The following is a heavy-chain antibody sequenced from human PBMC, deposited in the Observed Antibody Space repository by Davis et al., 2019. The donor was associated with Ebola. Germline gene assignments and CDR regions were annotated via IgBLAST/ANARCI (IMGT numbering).Heavy chain of an antibody. CDR2: VNPGRGNT. V-gene: IGHV1-46*01. CDR3: ARVRGVVMFYMDV. D-gene: IGHD3-3*01. Sequence: ASVKVSCKTSGYTFTNYYIHWVRQAPGQGLEWVGRVNPGRGNTDYAQNFRGRVSLTRDTSTTTVHMELSSLGSEDTAVYYCARVRGVVMFYMDVWGKGTTVTVSS. J-gene: IGHJ6*03. CDR1: GYTFTNYY.